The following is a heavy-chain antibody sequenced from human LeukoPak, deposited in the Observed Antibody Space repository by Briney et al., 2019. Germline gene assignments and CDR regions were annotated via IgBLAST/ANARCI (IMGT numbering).Heavy chain of an antibody. Sequence: GGSLRLSCAASGFTFSSYAMSWVRQAPGKGLEWVSAIGGSGGSTYYADSVKGRFTISRDNSKNTLYLQMNSLRAEDTAVYYCAKLSGSSWYYYYYYMDVWGKGTTVTVSS. D-gene: IGHD6-13*01. CDR3: AKLSGSSWYYYYYYMDV. CDR1: GFTFSSYA. J-gene: IGHJ6*03. CDR2: IGGSGGST. V-gene: IGHV3-23*01.